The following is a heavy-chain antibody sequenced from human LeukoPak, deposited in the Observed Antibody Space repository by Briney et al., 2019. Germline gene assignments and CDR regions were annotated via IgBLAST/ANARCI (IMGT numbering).Heavy chain of an antibody. J-gene: IGHJ4*02. CDR1: GFTFGDYA. D-gene: IGHD3-3*01. CDR3: TGSPTYYDFWSGYWDFDY. Sequence: GGSLRLSCTASGFTFGDYAMSWFRQAPGKGLEWVGFIRSKAYGGTTEYAASVKGRFTISRDDSKSIAYLQMNSLKTEDTAVYYCTGSPTYYDFWSGYWDFDYWGQGTLVTVSS. V-gene: IGHV3-49*03. CDR2: IRSKAYGGTT.